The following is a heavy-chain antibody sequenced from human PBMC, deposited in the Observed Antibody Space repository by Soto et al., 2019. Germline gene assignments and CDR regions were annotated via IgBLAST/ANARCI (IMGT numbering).Heavy chain of an antibody. CDR1: GFTFSNYA. D-gene: IGHD2-15*01. V-gene: IGHV3-23*01. CDR2: ISGSGGST. Sequence: GGSLRLSCAASGFTFSNYAMHWVRQAPGKGLEWVSAISGSGGSTYYADSVKGRFTISRDNSKNTLYLQMNSLRAEDTAVYYCAKDPVYCSGGSCYFGPWGQGTLVTVSS. CDR3: AKDPVYCSGGSCYFGP. J-gene: IGHJ5*02.